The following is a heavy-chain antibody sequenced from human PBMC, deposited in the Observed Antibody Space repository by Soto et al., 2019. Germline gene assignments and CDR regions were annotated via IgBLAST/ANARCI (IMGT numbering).Heavy chain of an antibody. CDR2: INMDGSST. CDR3: ARGHRGMYGNDH. V-gene: IGHV3-74*01. D-gene: IGHD3-10*02. J-gene: IGHJ5*02. CDR1: GFTFSNDW. Sequence: EVQLVESGGGLVQPGGSLRLSCAASGFTFSNDWMHWVRQAAGKGLVWVSRINMDGSSTNYADSVKGRFTISRDNAKNTVYLQMNSLRAEDTAVYYCARGHRGMYGNDHWGQGALVTVSS.